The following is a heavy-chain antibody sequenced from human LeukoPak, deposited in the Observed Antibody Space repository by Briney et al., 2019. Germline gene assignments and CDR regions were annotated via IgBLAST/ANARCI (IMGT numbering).Heavy chain of an antibody. Sequence: RPGGSLRLSCAASGFTFDDYGMSWVRQAPGKGLEWVSGINWNGGSTGYADSVKGRFTISRDNAKNSLYLQMNSLRAEDTALYYCARDQYYYDSSGYYREYFQHWGQGTLVIVSS. CDR3: ARDQYYYDSSGYYREYFQH. CDR2: INWNGGST. CDR1: GFTFDDYG. J-gene: IGHJ1*01. V-gene: IGHV3-20*04. D-gene: IGHD3-22*01.